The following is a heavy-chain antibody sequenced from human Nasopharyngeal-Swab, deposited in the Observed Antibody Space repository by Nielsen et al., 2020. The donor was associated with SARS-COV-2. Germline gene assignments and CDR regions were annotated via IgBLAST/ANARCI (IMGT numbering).Heavy chain of an antibody. CDR1: GGSFSGYY. Sequence: SETLSLTCAVYGGSFSGYYWSWIRQPPGKGLEWIGEINHSGSTNYNPSLKSRVTISVDTSKNQFSLKLSSVTAADTAVYYCARDSCSSTSFYFGTASNYYYYMDVWGKGTTFTVSS. CDR3: ARDSCSSTSFYFGTASNYYYYMDV. J-gene: IGHJ6*03. V-gene: IGHV4-34*01. CDR2: INHSGST. D-gene: IGHD2-2*01.